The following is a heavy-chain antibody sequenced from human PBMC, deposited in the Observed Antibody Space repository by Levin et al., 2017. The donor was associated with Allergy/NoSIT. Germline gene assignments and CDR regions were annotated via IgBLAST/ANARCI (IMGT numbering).Heavy chain of an antibody. CDR2: ISSSSSTI. D-gene: IGHD3-22*01. J-gene: IGHJ4*02. V-gene: IGHV3-48*01. CDR3: ARRYYDLDY. Sequence: GESLKISCAASGFTFSSYSMNWVRQAPGKGLEWVSYISSSSSTIYYADSVKGRFTISRDNAKNSLYLQMNSLRAEDTAVYYCARRYYDLDYWGQGTLVTVSS. CDR1: GFTFSSYS.